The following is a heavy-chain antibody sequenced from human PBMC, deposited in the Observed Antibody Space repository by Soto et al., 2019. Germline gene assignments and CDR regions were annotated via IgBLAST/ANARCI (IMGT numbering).Heavy chain of an antibody. CDR1: GYTFTNYG. D-gene: IGHD3-16*01. CDR2: ISGYNGNT. V-gene: IGHV1-18*01. J-gene: IGHJ5*02. Sequence: GASVKVSCKTSGYTFTNYGISWLRQAPGQGLEWMGWISGYNGNTKYAHNLQGRVTMTTDTSTSTAYMELRSLRSDDTAVYYCARDRYDDYNWFAPWGQGTLVTVSS. CDR3: ARDRYDDYNWFAP.